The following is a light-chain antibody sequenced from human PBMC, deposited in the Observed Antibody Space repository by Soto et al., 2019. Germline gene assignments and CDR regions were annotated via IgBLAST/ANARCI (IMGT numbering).Light chain of an antibody. CDR3: QSSDSSRTLRV. J-gene: IGLJ1*01. CDR2: ANA. Sequence: QSVLTQPPSVSGAPGQRVTISCTGSNSNIGAGYDVHWYQQLPGTAPKLLIYANANRPSGVPDRISGSKSGTSASLAITGLQDDDEDDYYCQSSDSSRTLRVFGTGTKLTVL. CDR1: NSNIGAGYD. V-gene: IGLV1-40*01.